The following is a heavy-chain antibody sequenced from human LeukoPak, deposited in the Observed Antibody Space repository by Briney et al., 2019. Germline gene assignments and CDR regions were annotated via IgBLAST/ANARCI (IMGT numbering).Heavy chain of an antibody. CDR2: IRYDGSNK. V-gene: IGHV3-30*02. CDR3: ARGGSQSQYYFDY. D-gene: IGHD3-16*01. J-gene: IGHJ4*02. Sequence: GGSLRLSCAASGFTFSSYGMHWVRQAPGKGLEWVAFIRYDGSNKYYADSVKGRFTISRDNSKNTLYLQMNSLRAEDTAVYYCARGGSQSQYYFDYWGQGTLVTVSS. CDR1: GFTFSSYG.